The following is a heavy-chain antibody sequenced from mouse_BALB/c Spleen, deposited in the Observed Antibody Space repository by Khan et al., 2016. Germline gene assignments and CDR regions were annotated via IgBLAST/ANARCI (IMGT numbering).Heavy chain of an antibody. Sequence: EVQLVESGGGLVQPGGSRKLSCAASGFTFSDYGMVWVRQAPGKGPEWVAFISNLAYSIYYADTVTGRFTISRENAKNTLYLEMSSLRSEDTAMYYCARDDGYYYFDYWGRGTTLTVSS. CDR1: GFTFSDYG. V-gene: IGHV5-15*02. CDR2: ISNLAYSI. CDR3: ARDDGYYYFDY. J-gene: IGHJ2*01. D-gene: IGHD2-3*01.